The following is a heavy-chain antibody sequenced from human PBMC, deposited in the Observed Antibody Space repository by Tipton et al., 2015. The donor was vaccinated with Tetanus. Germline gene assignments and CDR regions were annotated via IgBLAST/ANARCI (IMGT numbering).Heavy chain of an antibody. J-gene: IGHJ4*01. Sequence: GSLRLSCGVSGFTFSTTKMNWVRQAPGRGLEWVSSISSTSRYINYADSLKGRFTISRDNAKNSVSLQMNSLRTDDTAVYFCAKDISAPGSFYYFDQWGQGTLVTVSS. V-gene: IGHV3-21*01. D-gene: IGHD3-10*01. CDR3: AKDISAPGSFYYFDQ. CDR2: ISSTSRYI. CDR1: GFTFSTTK.